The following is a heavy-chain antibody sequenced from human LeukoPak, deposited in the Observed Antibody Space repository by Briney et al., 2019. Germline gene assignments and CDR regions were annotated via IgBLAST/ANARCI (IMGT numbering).Heavy chain of an antibody. CDR3: ASSGDYDILTGYARLDY. J-gene: IGHJ4*02. CDR1: GFTFSSYE. V-gene: IGHV3-48*03. D-gene: IGHD3-9*01. CDR2: ISSSGSTI. Sequence: GGSLRLSCAASGFTFSSYEMNWVRQAPGKGLEWVSYISSSGSTIYYADSVKGRFTISRDNAKNSLYPQMNSLRAEDTAVYYCASSGDYDILTGYARLDYWGQGTLVTVSS.